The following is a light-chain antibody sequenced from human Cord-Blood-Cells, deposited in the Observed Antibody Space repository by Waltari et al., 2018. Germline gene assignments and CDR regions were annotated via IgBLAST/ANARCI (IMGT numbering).Light chain of an antibody. J-gene: IGLJ2*01. Sequence: QSVLTQPPSASGTPGQRVTISCSGSSSNIGSNYVYWYQQLPGTAPKLLLYRNNQRPSGGPVRFSGSKSGTSASLAISGLRSEDEADYYWAAWDDSLSGPGFYVVCGGGTKLTVL. V-gene: IGLV1-47*01. CDR3: AAWDDSLSGPGFYVV. CDR1: SSNIGSNY. CDR2: RNN.